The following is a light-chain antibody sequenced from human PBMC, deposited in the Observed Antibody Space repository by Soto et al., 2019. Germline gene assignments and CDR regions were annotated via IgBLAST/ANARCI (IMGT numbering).Light chain of an antibody. CDR3: QPYYSQYS. CDR2: KAS. V-gene: IGKV1-5*03. CDR1: QSISSW. J-gene: IGKJ2*01. Sequence: DIQMTQSPSTLSASVGARVTITCRASQSISSWLAWYQQKPGKAPKLLIYKASNLQSGVPSRFIGSGYGTEFTLAISSLQPDDVATYYCQPYYSQYSFGQGNKLEIK.